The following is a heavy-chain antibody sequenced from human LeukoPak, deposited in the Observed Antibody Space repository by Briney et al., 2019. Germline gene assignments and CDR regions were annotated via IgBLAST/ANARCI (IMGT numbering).Heavy chain of an antibody. CDR3: EHGYDWDFWSGYPKQNKRCYFDY. D-gene: IGHD3-3*01. CDR1: GFSLSTSGVG. V-gene: IGHV2-5*02. Sequence: SGPTLVNPTQTLTLTCTFSGFSLSTSGVGVGWIRQPPGKALVSLALIYWDEDKRYIPSLKSKLTIPKDTSKNQVVLTMTNMDPVDTAKYYCEHGYDWDFWSGYPKQNKRCYFDYWGQGTLVTVSS. J-gene: IGHJ4*02. CDR2: IYWDEDK.